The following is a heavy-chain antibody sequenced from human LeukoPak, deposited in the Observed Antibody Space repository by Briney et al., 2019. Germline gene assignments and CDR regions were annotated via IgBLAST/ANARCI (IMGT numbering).Heavy chain of an antibody. V-gene: IGHV3-30*02. CDR2: IRYDGSNK. CDR1: GFTFSSYG. CDR3: AKMESIAVAGDAFDI. Sequence: AGGSLRLSCAASGFTFSSYGMHRLRQAPGKGLEWVAFIRYDGSNKYYADSVKGRFTISRDNSKNTLYLQMNSLRAEDTAVYYCAKMESIAVAGDAFDIWGQGTMVTVSS. J-gene: IGHJ3*02. D-gene: IGHD6-19*01.